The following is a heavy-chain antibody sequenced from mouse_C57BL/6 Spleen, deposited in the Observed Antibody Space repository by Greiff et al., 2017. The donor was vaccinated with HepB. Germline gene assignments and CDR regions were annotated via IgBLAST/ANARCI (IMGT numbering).Heavy chain of an antibody. J-gene: IGHJ4*01. CDR1: GYAFSSYW. D-gene: IGHD1-1*01. CDR2: IYPGDGDT. CDR3: ARGATVVATGNAMDY. Sequence: VQLQQSGAELVKPGASVKISCKASGYAFSSYWMNWVKQRPGKGLEWIGQIYPGDGDTNYNGKVKGKATLTADKSSSTAYMQLSSLTSEDSAVYFCARGATVVATGNAMDYWGQGTSVTVSS. V-gene: IGHV1-80*01.